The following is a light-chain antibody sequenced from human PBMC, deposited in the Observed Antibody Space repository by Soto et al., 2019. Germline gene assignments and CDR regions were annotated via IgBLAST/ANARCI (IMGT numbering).Light chain of an antibody. CDR2: GDS. J-gene: IGLJ2*01. CDR1: SSNIGAGYD. CDR3: QSYDSSLSGSEV. V-gene: IGLV1-40*01. Sequence: QSVLTQPPSVSGAPGQRVTISCTGSSSNIGAGYDVHWYRQLPGTAPKLLIYGDSNRPSGVPDRFSASKSGASASLAITGLQAEDEADYYCQSYDSSLSGSEVFGGGTKVTVL.